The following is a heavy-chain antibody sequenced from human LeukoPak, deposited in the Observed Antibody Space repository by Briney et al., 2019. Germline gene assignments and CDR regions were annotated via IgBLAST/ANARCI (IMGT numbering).Heavy chain of an antibody. V-gene: IGHV4-61*08. Sequence: SQTLSLTCTVSGDSISSGDYYWSWIRQPPGKGLEWIGYIFYSGSTNYNPSLKSRVTISLDTSKNQFSLKLNSVTAADTAVYYCARNVGGWPFDYWGQGTLVTVSS. CDR2: IFYSGST. CDR3: ARNVGGWPFDY. J-gene: IGHJ4*02. D-gene: IGHD6-19*01. CDR1: GDSISSGDYY.